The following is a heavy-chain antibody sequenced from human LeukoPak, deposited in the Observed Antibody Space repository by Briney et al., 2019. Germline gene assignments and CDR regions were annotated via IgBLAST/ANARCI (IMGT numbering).Heavy chain of an antibody. Sequence: GGSLRLSCAASGFTFSSYWMSWVRQAPGKGLEWVANIKQDGSEKYYVDSVKGRFTISRDNAKNSLYLQMNSLRAEDTAVYYCAGYCSSTSCPFDPWGQGTLVTVSS. V-gene: IGHV3-7*01. CDR2: IKQDGSEK. J-gene: IGHJ5*02. CDR3: AGYCSSTSCPFDP. D-gene: IGHD2-2*01. CDR1: GFTFSSYW.